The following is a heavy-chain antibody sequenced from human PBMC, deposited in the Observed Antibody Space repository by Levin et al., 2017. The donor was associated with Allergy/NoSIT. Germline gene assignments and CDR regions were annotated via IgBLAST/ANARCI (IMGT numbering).Heavy chain of an antibody. CDR3: AGEDGSTFDF. Sequence: LRLSCTVSGGSISGGGYHWTWLRQHPEKGLEWNGYTYYSGSTFYNPSLKSRLMISVDTSKNQFSLNVSPVTAADTAVYYCAGEDGSTFDFWGQGALVTVAS. J-gene: IGHJ4*02. V-gene: IGHV4-31*03. D-gene: IGHD2-2*03. CDR1: GGSISGGGYH. CDR2: TYYSGST.